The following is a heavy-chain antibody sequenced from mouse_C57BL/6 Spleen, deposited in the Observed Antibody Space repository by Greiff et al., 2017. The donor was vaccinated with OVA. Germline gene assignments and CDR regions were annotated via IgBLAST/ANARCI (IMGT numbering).Heavy chain of an antibody. V-gene: IGHV1-81*01. CDR3: ARWGDNYYGSSYKYFDV. D-gene: IGHD1-1*01. J-gene: IGHJ1*03. CDR2: IYPRSGNT. Sequence: QVQLQQSGAELARPGASVKLSCKASGYTFTSYGISWVKQRTGQGLEWIGEIYPRSGNTYYNEKFKGKATLTADKSSSTAYMELRSLTSEDSAVYFCARWGDNYYGSSYKYFDVWGTGTTVTVSS. CDR1: GYTFTSYG.